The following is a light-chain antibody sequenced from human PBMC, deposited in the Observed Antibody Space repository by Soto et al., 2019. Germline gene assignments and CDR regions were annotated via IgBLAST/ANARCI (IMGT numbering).Light chain of an antibody. CDR1: SSDVGGYNY. V-gene: IGLV2-11*01. J-gene: IGLJ1*01. CDR2: DVS. Sequence: QSGLTQPRSVSGSPGQSVTISCTGTSSDVGGYNYVSWYQQHPGKAPKLMIYDVSKRPSGVPDRFSGSKSGNTASLTISGLQAEDEADYYCCSYAGSYTLYVFGTGTKLTVL. CDR3: CSYAGSYTLYV.